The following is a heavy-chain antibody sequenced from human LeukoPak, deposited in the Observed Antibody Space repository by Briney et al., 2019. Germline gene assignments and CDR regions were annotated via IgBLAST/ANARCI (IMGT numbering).Heavy chain of an antibody. J-gene: IGHJ4*02. Sequence: SETLSLTCTVSGGSISSGGYYWSWIRQHPGKGLEWIGHIYYSGSTYYNPSLKSRVTISVDTSKNQFSLKLSSVTAADTAVYYCARDSLAAADKKSYWGQGTLVTVSS. CDR1: GGSISSGGYY. CDR2: IYYSGST. V-gene: IGHV4-31*03. CDR3: ARDSLAAADKKSY. D-gene: IGHD6-13*01.